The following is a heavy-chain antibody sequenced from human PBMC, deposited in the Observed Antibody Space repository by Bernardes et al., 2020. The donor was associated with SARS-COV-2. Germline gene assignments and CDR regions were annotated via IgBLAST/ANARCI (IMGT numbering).Heavy chain of an antibody. J-gene: IGHJ5*02. CDR2: IYYSGST. V-gene: IGHV4-39*01. D-gene: IGHD3-3*01. CDR3: ARHSAWGGNWFDP. Sequence: TRSLTCTVSGGSISSSSYYWGWIRQPPGTGLEWIGSIYYSGSTYYNPSLKSRVTISVDTSKNQFSLKLSSVTAAETAVYYCARHSAWGGNWFDPWGQGTLVTGSS. CDR1: GGSISSSSYY.